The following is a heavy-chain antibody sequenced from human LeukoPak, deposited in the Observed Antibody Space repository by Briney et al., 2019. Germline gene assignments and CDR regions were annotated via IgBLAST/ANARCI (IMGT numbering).Heavy chain of an antibody. J-gene: IGHJ4*02. D-gene: IGHD1/OR15-1a*01. V-gene: IGHV4-38-2*02. CDR3: ARDRNNFDY. Sequence: SETLSLTCAVSGYSISSGYYWGWIRQPPGKGLEWIGSIYHSGSTYYNPSLKSRVTISVDTSKNQFSLKLSSVTAADTVVYYCARDRNNFDYWGQGTLVTVSS. CDR1: GYSISSGYY. CDR2: IYHSGST.